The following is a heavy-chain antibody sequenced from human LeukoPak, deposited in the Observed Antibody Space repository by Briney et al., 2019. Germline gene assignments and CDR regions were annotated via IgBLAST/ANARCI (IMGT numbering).Heavy chain of an antibody. CDR1: GFTFNNYA. Sequence: GGSLRLSCVASGFTFNNYAMSWVRQAPGRGLEWASSTAGSGISKDYADSVRGRFTISKDKSKNTLYLQMDNLRAEDTGVYFCARLPTFYYDSSGYHYDYWGQGTLVTVSS. CDR2: TAGSGISK. J-gene: IGHJ4*02. V-gene: IGHV3-23*01. D-gene: IGHD3-22*01. CDR3: ARLPTFYYDSSGYHYDY.